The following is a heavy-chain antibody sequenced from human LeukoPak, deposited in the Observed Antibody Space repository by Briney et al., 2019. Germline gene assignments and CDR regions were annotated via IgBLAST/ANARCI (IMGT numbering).Heavy chain of an antibody. V-gene: IGHV4-4*07. D-gene: IGHD3-22*01. J-gene: IGHJ4*02. Sequence: PSETLSLTCTVSGGSISSYYWSWIRKPAGKGLEWIGRIYTSGSTNYNPSLKSRVTMSVDTSKNQFSLKLSSVTAADTAVYYCARNLSKYYYDTGFDNWGQGTQVTVSS. CDR2: IYTSGST. CDR1: GGSISSYY. CDR3: ARNLSKYYYDTGFDN.